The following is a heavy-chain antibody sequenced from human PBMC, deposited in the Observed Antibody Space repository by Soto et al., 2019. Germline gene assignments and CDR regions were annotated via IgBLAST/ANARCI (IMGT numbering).Heavy chain of an antibody. Sequence: VKVSCKASGYTFTSYGISWVRQAPGQGLEWMGWISAYNGNTNYAQKLQGRVTMTTDTSTSTAYMELRSLRSDDTAVYYCARSPYYYDSSGLCDYWGQGTLVTVSS. D-gene: IGHD3-22*01. CDR1: GYTFTSYG. CDR3: ARSPYYYDSSGLCDY. CDR2: ISAYNGNT. V-gene: IGHV1-18*01. J-gene: IGHJ4*02.